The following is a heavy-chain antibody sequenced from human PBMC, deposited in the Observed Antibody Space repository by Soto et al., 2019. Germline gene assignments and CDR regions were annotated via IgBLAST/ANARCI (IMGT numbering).Heavy chain of an antibody. D-gene: IGHD2-15*01. CDR2: ISAYNGNT. CDR3: ARSDVVVETPYYFDY. CDR1: GYTFTSYG. Sequence: ASVKVSCKASGYTFTSYGISWVRQAPGQGLEWMGWISAYNGNTNYAQKLQGRVTMTTDTSTSTAYMALRSLRSDDTAVYYGARSDVVVETPYYFDYWGQGTLVTVSS. V-gene: IGHV1-18*01. J-gene: IGHJ4*02.